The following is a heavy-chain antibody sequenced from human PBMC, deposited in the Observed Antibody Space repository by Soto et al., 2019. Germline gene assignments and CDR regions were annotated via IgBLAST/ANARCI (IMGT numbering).Heavy chain of an antibody. CDR3: AHSRCGGDCLQSYSSHYYYGMDV. J-gene: IGHJ6*02. CDR2: IYWDDDK. Sequence: QITLKESGPTLVRPTQTLTLTCTFSGFSLSTIGVGVGWIRQPPGKALEWLALIYWDDDKRYSPSLNSRLTITKDTSKNQVVITITNMDPVDTSTYYCAHSRCGGDCLQSYSSHYYYGMDVWGQGTTVTVSS. V-gene: IGHV2-5*02. D-gene: IGHD2-21*02. CDR1: GFSLSTIGVG.